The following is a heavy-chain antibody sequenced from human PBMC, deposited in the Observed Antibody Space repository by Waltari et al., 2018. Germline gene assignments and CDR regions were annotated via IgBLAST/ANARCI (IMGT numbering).Heavy chain of an antibody. CDR1: GFTFSSYA. J-gene: IGHJ4*02. CDR2: IYSGGST. CDR3: AKRSVAGTLGY. Sequence: EVQLLESGGGLVQPGGSLRLSCAASGFTFSSYAMSWVRQAPGKGLAWVSVIYSGGSTYYADSVKGRFTISRDNAKNTLYLQMNSLRAEDTAVYYCAKRSVAGTLGYWGQGTLVTVSS. D-gene: IGHD6-19*01. V-gene: IGHV3-23*03.